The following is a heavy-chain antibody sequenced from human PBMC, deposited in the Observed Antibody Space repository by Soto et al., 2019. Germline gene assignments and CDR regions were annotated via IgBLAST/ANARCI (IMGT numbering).Heavy chain of an antibody. Sequence: SETLALTCTVSGGSISSSSYYWGWLRQPPGKGLEWIGSIYYSGSTYYNPSLKSRVTISVDTSKNQFSLKLSSVTAADTAVYYCARHVNPWAQGAFDIWGQGTMVTVS. CDR1: GGSISSSSYY. CDR2: IYYSGST. D-gene: IGHD7-27*01. J-gene: IGHJ3*02. CDR3: ARHVNPWAQGAFDI. V-gene: IGHV4-39*01.